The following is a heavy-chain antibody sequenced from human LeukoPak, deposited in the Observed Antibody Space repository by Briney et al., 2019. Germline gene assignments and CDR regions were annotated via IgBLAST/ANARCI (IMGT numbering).Heavy chain of an antibody. J-gene: IGHJ2*01. CDR1: GGSVSSGRYY. D-gene: IGHD3-10*01. V-gene: IGHV4-61*01. Sequence: SETLSLTCTVSGGSVSSGRYYWSWIRQPPGKGLEWIAYIYYSGSTNYNPSLKSRVTISVDTSKNQFSLKLSSVTAADTAVYYCARDKGEMVRGVIHWYFDLWGRGTLVTVSS. CDR2: IYYSGST. CDR3: ARDKGEMVRGVIHWYFDL.